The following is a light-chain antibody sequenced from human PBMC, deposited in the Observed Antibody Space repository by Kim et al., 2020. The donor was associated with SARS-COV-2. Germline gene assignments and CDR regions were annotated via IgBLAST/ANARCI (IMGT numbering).Light chain of an antibody. J-gene: IGKJ4*01. CDR2: AAS. V-gene: IGKV1-9*01. Sequence: IQLTQSPSSLSASVGDRVTITCRASQGISSYLAWYQQKPGKAPKLLIYAASSLQSGVPSRFSGSGSGTDFTLIISSLQPEDFATYYCQQLNSFPRTFGGGTKLEI. CDR3: QQLNSFPRT. CDR1: QGISSY.